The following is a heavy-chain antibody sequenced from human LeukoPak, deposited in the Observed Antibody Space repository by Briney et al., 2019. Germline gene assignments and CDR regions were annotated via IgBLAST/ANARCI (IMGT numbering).Heavy chain of an antibody. J-gene: IGHJ4*02. D-gene: IGHD5-18*01. V-gene: IGHV3-23*01. CDR1: GFTFGSSA. CDR3: ARPRGYSYGYGDY. CDR2: ISGRGDRT. Sequence: GGSLRLSCAASGFTFGSSAMSWVRQAPGKGLEWVSAISGRGDRTYYADSVKGRFTISRDNAKNSLYLQMNSLRAEDTAVYYCARPRGYSYGYGDYWGQGTLVTVSS.